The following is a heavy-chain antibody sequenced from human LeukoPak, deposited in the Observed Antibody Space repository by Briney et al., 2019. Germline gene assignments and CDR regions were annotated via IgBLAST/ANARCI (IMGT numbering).Heavy chain of an antibody. CDR1: GFTFSDYY. J-gene: IGHJ4*02. D-gene: IGHD3-9*01. CDR3: TTDPDNYDILTGYSDFDY. CDR2: ISSSGNTI. Sequence: PGGSLRLSCAASGFTFSDYYMSWIRQAPGKGLEWVSYISSSGNTIYYADSVKGRFTISRDNAKNSLYLQMNSLKTEDTAVYYCTTDPDNYDILTGYSDFDYWGQGTLVTASS. V-gene: IGHV3-11*01.